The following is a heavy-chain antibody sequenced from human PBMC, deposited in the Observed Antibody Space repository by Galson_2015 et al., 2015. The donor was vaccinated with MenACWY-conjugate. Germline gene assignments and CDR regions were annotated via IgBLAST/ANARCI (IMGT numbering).Heavy chain of an antibody. D-gene: IGHD3-3*02. Sequence: SVKVSCKASGYTFTSYYMHWVRQAPGQGLEWMGIINPSGGSTSYAQRFQGRVTMTRDTSTSTVYMELSSLRSEDTAVYYCARSSEKLGWFDPWGQGTLVTVSS. CDR2: INPSGGST. CDR3: ARSSEKLGWFDP. CDR1: GYTFTSYY. V-gene: IGHV1-46*03. J-gene: IGHJ5*02.